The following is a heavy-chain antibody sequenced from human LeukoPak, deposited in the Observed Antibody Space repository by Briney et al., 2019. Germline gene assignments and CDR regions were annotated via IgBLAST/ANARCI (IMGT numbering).Heavy chain of an antibody. CDR3: AKDLHNWGFDY. Sequence: GGSLRLSCAASGFTVSSTYMSWVRQAPGRGLECVSVLHSGGSTYYADSVRGRFTISRDIFKNTLYLQMNSLRVEDTAVYYCAKDLHNWGFDYWGQGILVTVSS. CDR1: GFTVSSTY. V-gene: IGHV3-53*01. J-gene: IGHJ4*02. CDR2: LHSGGST. D-gene: IGHD7-27*01.